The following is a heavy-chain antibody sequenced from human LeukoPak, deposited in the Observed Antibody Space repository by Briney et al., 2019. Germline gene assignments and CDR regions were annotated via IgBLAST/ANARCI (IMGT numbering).Heavy chain of an antibody. D-gene: IGHD3-10*01. Sequence: SETLSLTCTVSGGSISSGSYYWSWIRQPAGKGLGWIGRIYTSGSTNYNPSLKSRVTISVDPSKNPFSLKLSSVTAADTAVYYCARDAVWFGGTFDPWGQGTLVTVSS. J-gene: IGHJ5*02. V-gene: IGHV4-61*02. CDR2: IYTSGST. CDR1: GGSISSGSYY. CDR3: ARDAVWFGGTFDP.